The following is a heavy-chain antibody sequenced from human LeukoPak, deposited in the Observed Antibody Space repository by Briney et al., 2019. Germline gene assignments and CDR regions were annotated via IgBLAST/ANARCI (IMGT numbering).Heavy chain of an antibody. D-gene: IGHD3-22*01. CDR2: IIPIFGTA. Sequence: SVKVSCKAYGGTFSSYAISWVRQAPGQGLEWMGGIIPIFGTANYAQKFQGRVTITADTSTGTAYMELHSLRSEDTAVYYCARSTEYYDSSGYLGDWFDPWGQGTLVTVSS. J-gene: IGHJ5*02. V-gene: IGHV1-69*06. CDR3: ARSTEYYDSSGYLGDWFDP. CDR1: GGTFSSYA.